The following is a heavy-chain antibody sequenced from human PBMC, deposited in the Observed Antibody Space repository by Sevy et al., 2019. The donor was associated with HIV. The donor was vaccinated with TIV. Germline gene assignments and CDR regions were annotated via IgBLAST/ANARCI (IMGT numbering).Heavy chain of an antibody. V-gene: IGHV5-51*01. CDR1: GYRFTSYW. D-gene: IGHD2-15*01. CDR2: INPGDSET. Sequence: GGSLRLSCKGSGYRFTSYWIGWVRQMPGKGLERMGIINPGDSETTYSPSFQGQVTITVDKSISTAYLQWSSLKASDTAIYYCARRTNPGYCSGGSCSIFDYWGQGTLVIVSS. J-gene: IGHJ4*02. CDR3: ARRTNPGYCSGGSCSIFDY.